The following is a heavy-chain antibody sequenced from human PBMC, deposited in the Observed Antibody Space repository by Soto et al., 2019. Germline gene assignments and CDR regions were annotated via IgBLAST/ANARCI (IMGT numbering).Heavy chain of an antibody. CDR3: ASDYSSSWKIFQY. CDR1: GITFSSYA. J-gene: IGHJ4*02. CDR2: ISGGGGTT. D-gene: IGHD6-6*01. Sequence: GGSLRLSCAASGITFSSYAMTWVRQAPGKGLEWVSGISGGGGTTYYADSVKGRFIISRDNSKNTLYLQMNSLRAEDTALYYCASDYSSSWKIFQYWGRGSLVTVSS. V-gene: IGHV3-23*01.